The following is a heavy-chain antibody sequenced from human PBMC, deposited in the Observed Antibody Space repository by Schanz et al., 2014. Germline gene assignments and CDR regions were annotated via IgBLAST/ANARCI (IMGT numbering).Heavy chain of an antibody. D-gene: IGHD3-10*01. Sequence: EVQLVESGGGLVKPGGFLRLSCAASGFTFSSYAMTWVRQAPGKGLEWVSAISGSGGSAYYADSVKGRFTISRDNSKITLDRQMNSLRAEDTAVYYCAKGRFGELSAFDICGEGTIVTVSP. V-gene: IGHV3-23*04. J-gene: IGHJ3*02. CDR1: GFTFSSYA. CDR3: AKGRFGELSAFDI. CDR2: ISGSGGSA.